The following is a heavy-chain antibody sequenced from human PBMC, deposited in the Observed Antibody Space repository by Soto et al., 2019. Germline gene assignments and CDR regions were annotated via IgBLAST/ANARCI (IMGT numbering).Heavy chain of an antibody. D-gene: IGHD6-19*01. J-gene: IGHJ6*02. V-gene: IGHV3-30*18. Sequence: QVQLVESGGGVVQPGRSLTLSCAASGFTFSDYGMHWVRQAPGKGLEWVSVISYDGSNKYYADSVKGRITISRDNSKNTIYRQMNSLRTDDTAVYYCAKVDGAGHYYGMDVWGQGTTVTVAS. CDR2: ISYDGSNK. CDR3: AKVDGAGHYYGMDV. CDR1: GFTFSDYG.